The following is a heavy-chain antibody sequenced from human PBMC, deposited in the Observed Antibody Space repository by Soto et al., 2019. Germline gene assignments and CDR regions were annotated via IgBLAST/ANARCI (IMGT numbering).Heavy chain of an antibody. CDR1: GGSISSYY. CDR2: IYYSGST. J-gene: IGHJ3*02. Sequence: SETLSLTCTVSGGSISSYYWSWIRQPPGKGLEWIGYIYYSGSTNYNPSLKSRVTISVDTSKNQFSLKLSSVTAADTAVYYCAGVSYYDSSGSYYFGAFDIWGQGTMVTVSS. D-gene: IGHD3-22*01. V-gene: IGHV4-59*01. CDR3: AGVSYYDSSGSYYFGAFDI.